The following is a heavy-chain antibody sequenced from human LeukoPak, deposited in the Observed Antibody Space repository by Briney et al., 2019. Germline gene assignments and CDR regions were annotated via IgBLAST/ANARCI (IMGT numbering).Heavy chain of an antibody. V-gene: IGHV4-59*01. J-gene: IGHJ6*02. D-gene: IGHD6-13*01. Sequence: SETLSLTCTVSGGSISSYYWSWIRQPPGKGLEWIGYIYYSGSTKYNPSLKSRVTISVDTSKNQFSLKLTSVTAADTAEYYCARAPPSAAGYYYGMDVWGQGTTVTVSS. CDR3: ARAPPSAAGYYYGMDV. CDR1: GGSISSYY. CDR2: IYYSGST.